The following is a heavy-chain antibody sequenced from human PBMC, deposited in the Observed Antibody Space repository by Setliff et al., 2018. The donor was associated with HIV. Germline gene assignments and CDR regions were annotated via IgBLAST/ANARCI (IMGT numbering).Heavy chain of an antibody. V-gene: IGHV3-13*01. D-gene: IGHD6-19*01. Sequence: GSLRLSCAASGFSFSGYDMHWVRQGTGKGLEWVSGLGTSGDTYYSGSVKGRFTISRDNSKNTLYLQVNSLRAEDTAVYYCAKEQWPFDWGQGTLVTVSS. CDR2: LGTSGDT. CDR1: GFSFSGYD. CDR3: AKEQWPFD. J-gene: IGHJ4*02.